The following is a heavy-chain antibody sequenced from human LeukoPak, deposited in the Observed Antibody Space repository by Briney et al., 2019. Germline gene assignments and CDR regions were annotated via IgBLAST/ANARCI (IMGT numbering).Heavy chain of an antibody. CDR2: ISSRGDST. J-gene: IGHJ4*02. Sequence: GGSLRLSCAASGFIFSNYAMSWVRQVPGRGLEWVSTISSRGDSTYVADSVKGRFTISRDNSKNTLYLQMNSLRAEDTAVYYCATHSGYDSGRRYYFDYWGQGTLVTVSS. CDR3: ATHSGYDSGRRYYFDY. CDR1: GFIFSNYA. V-gene: IGHV3-23*01. D-gene: IGHD5-12*01.